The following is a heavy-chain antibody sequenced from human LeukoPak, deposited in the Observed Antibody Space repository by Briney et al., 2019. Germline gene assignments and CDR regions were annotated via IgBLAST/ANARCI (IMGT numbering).Heavy chain of an antibody. CDR2: IYYSGSI. D-gene: IGHD3-9*01. V-gene: IGHV4-30-4*01. CDR1: GGSISSGDYY. J-gene: IGHJ2*01. Sequence: PSETLSLTCTVSGGSISSGDYYWSWIRQPPGKGLEWIGYIYYSGSIYYNPSFKSRVTISVDTSKNQFSLKLSSVTAADTAVYYCARDLEYDIPDRSFDLWGRGTLVTVSS. CDR3: ARDLEYDIPDRSFDL.